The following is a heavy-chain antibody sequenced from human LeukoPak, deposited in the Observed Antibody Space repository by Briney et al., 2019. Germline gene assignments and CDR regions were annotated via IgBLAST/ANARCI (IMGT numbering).Heavy chain of an antibody. Sequence: SQTLSLTCTVSGGSISTGGYYWSWIRQHPGKGLEWIGNIYYSGSTYYSPSLKSRVTMSVDTSKNQFSLTLISVTAADTAVYFCARAAPNYYDSSGSLRNPYFDYWGQGTLVTVSS. CDR1: GGSISTGGYY. CDR3: ARAAPNYYDSSGSLRNPYFDY. J-gene: IGHJ4*02. V-gene: IGHV4-31*03. CDR2: IYYSGST. D-gene: IGHD3-22*01.